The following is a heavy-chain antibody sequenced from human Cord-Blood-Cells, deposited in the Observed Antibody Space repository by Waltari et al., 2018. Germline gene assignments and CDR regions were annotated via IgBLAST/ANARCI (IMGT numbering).Heavy chain of an antibody. CDR3: ARVYSSSWYFDY. J-gene: IGHJ4*02. V-gene: IGHV4-34*01. Sequence: QVQLQQWGAGLLKPSETLSLTCAVYGGSFSGYYWSWIRQPSGTGLEWIGEINYSGSTNYNPSLKSRVTISVDTSKNQFSLKLSSVTAADTAVYYCARVYSSSWYFDYWGQGTLVTVSS. CDR2: INYSGST. CDR1: GGSFSGYY. D-gene: IGHD6-13*01.